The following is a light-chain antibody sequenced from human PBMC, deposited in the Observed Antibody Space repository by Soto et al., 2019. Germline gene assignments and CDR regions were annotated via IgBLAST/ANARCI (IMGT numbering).Light chain of an antibody. Sequence: IVLTQSPGTLSLSPGERATLSCGASQSVTNNFLAWYQQTPGQAPRLLIYGASSRATGFPDRFSGSGSGTDFTLTISSLEPGDFAVYYCQQYGTPLFTFGPGTKVDIK. CDR1: QSVTNNF. V-gene: IGKV3-20*01. CDR2: GAS. J-gene: IGKJ3*01. CDR3: QQYGTPLFT.